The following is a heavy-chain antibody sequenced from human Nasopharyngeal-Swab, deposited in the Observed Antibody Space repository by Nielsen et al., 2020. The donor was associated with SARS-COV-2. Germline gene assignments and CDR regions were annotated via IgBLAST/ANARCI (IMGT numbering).Heavy chain of an antibody. CDR1: GGSISSYY. D-gene: IGHD1-26*01. J-gene: IGHJ4*02. Sequence: GSLRLSSTVSGGSISSYYWSWIRQPPGKGLEWIGYIYYSGSTNYNPSLKSRVTISVDTSKNQFSLKLSSVTAADTAVYYCARGPGALWGQGTLVTVSS. V-gene: IGHV4-59*01. CDR2: IYYSGST. CDR3: ARGPGAL.